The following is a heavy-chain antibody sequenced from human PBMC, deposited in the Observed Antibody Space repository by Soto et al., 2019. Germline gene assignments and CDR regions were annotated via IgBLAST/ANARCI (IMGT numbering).Heavy chain of an antibody. CDR2: ISSSSSTI. D-gene: IGHD5-12*01. CDR1: GFTFSSYS. V-gene: IGHV3-48*01. J-gene: IGHJ4*02. CDR3: ARGARGMGVGATTVAY. Sequence: EVQLVESGGGLVQPGGSLRLSCAASGFTFSSYSMNWVRQAPGKGLEWAAYISSSSSTIYYADSVKGRFTISRDNAKNSLYLQMNSVRAEVTAVYYCARGARGMGVGATTVAYGGQGTLVTVSS.